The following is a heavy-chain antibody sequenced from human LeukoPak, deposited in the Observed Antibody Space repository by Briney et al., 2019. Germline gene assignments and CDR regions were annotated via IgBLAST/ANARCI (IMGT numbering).Heavy chain of an antibody. D-gene: IGHD3-22*01. CDR3: VRLYYYDASGPPL. V-gene: IGHV4-39*01. Sequence: PSETLSLTCSISGDYISSSSYYWGWIRQPPGKGLEWIGNIYYTGRTYCNPSLKSRVSESIDTSRNEFSLKLSSVTAADTAVYYCVRLYYYDASGPPLWGQGTLVIVSS. J-gene: IGHJ4*02. CDR2: IYYTGRT. CDR1: GDYISSSSYY.